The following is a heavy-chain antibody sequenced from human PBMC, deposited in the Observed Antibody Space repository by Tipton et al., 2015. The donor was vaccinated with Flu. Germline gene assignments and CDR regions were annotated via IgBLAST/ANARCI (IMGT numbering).Heavy chain of an antibody. CDR3: ARKVGDY. J-gene: IGHJ4*02. V-gene: IGHV3-7*03. Sequence: SLRLSCAASGFTFNNYWMSWVRQAPGKGLEWVANIKQDGSEKYYVDSVKGRFTISRDNAENSLYLQMNSLRAEDTAVYYCARKVGDYWGQGTLVTVSS. D-gene: IGHD1-26*01. CDR2: IKQDGSEK. CDR1: GFTFNNYW.